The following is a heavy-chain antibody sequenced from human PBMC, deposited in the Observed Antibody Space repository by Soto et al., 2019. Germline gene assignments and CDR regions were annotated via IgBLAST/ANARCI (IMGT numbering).Heavy chain of an antibody. V-gene: IGHV3-30*18. J-gene: IGHJ4*02. CDR1: GFTFSSNG. CDR2: MSNDGSHT. D-gene: IGHD2-15*01. Sequence: QVQLVESGGGLVQPGRSLRLSCAASGFTFSSNGMHWVRQAPGKGLEWVAVMSNDGSHTSYADSAKGRFTISRDNSKNTLYLQMHSLRAEDSGIYSCTKGCRSSSNCYLIDYWGQGALVTVSS. CDR3: TKGCRSSSNCYLIDY.